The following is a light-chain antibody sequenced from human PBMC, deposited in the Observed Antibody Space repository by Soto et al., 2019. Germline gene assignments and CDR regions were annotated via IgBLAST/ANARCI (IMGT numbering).Light chain of an antibody. CDR2: ELS. CDR3: NSYAGSNNGV. J-gene: IGLJ3*02. Sequence: QSALTQPPSASGSPGQSVTISCTGTSSDVGGYNYVSWYQQHPGKAPKLMIYELSKRPSGVPDRFSGSKSGNTASLTVSGLQAEDEADYYCNSYAGSNNGVFGGGTKLTVL. V-gene: IGLV2-8*01. CDR1: SSDVGGYNY.